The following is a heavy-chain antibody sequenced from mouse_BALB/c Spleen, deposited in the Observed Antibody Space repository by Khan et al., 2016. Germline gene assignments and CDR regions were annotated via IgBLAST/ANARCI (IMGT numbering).Heavy chain of an antibody. Sequence: EVELVESGGGLVKPGGSLKLSCAASGFTFSSYVMSWVRQTPEKRLEWVASISTGGDIYYPDCVKGRFTISRDNARYILYLHMARRRSEDTAMYYCARGYYDRGYYYSIDYWGQGTSVTVSS. CDR2: ISTGGDI. J-gene: IGHJ4*01. CDR3: ARGYYDRGYYYSIDY. V-gene: IGHV5-6-5*01. D-gene: IGHD1-1*01. CDR1: GFTFSSYV.